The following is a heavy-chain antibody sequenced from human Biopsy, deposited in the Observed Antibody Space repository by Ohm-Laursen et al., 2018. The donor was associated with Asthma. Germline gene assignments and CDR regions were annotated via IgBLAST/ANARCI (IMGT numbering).Heavy chain of an antibody. Sequence: ASSVKVSCKTSGYTFNSAGITWVRQAPGQGLEWMGWISVYGGNTKVAQKLQDRVTMITDTSTSTAYMELRSLRSDDTAVYFCARAVDYSHYYGIDVWGQGTTVTVS. J-gene: IGHJ6*02. CDR1: GYTFNSAG. CDR2: ISVYGGNT. D-gene: IGHD3-10*01. CDR3: ARAVDYSHYYGIDV. V-gene: IGHV1-18*01.